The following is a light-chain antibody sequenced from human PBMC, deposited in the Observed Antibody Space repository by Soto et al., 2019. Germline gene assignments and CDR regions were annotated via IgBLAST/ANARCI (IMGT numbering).Light chain of an antibody. Sequence: QSALTQPASVSGSLGQSITISCTGTRSDVGTYNYVSWYQQHPGKAPKLMIFDVSSRPSGVSNRFSGSKSGNTASLTISGLQAEDEADYYCSSYTTSSTVVFGGGTKLTVL. CDR2: DVS. CDR3: SSYTTSSTVV. V-gene: IGLV2-14*03. J-gene: IGLJ2*01. CDR1: RSDVGTYNY.